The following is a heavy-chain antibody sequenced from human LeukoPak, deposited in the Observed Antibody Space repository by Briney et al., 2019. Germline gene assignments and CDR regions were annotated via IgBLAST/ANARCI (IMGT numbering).Heavy chain of an antibody. CDR2: VYSGGST. V-gene: IGHV3-53*05. D-gene: IGHD1-26*01. CDR1: GFTVNTNY. CDR3: AKDIRNSGSFPFDY. J-gene: IGHJ4*02. Sequence: GGSLRLSCAASGFTVNTNYMSWVRQAPGKGLEWVSVVYSGGSTYYADSVKGRFTISRDNAKNSLYLQMNSLRAEDTALYYCAKDIRNSGSFPFDYWGQGTLVTVSS.